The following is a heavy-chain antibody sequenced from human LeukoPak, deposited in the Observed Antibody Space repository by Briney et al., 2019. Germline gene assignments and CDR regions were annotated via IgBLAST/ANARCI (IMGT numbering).Heavy chain of an antibody. CDR2: IYYSGST. J-gene: IGHJ4*02. CDR1: GGSISSGGYY. Sequence: SETLSLTCTVSGGSISSGGYYWSWIRQHPGKGLEWIGYIYYSGSTNYNPSLKSRVTISVDTSKNQFSLKLSSVTAADTAVYYCATGVGATNPYYFDYWGQGTLVTVSS. CDR3: ATGVGATNPYYFDY. V-gene: IGHV4-61*08. D-gene: IGHD1-26*01.